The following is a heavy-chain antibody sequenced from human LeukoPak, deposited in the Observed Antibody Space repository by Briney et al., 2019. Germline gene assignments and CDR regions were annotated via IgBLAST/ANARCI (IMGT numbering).Heavy chain of an antibody. CDR3: ARKAAAGDFDY. D-gene: IGHD6-13*01. J-gene: IGHJ4*02. CDR1: GFTFSSYS. V-gene: IGHV4-38-2*01. CDR2: IYHSGST. Sequence: KPGGSLRLSCAASGFTFSSYSMNWVRQAPGKGLEWIGNIYHSGSTYYNPSLKSRVTISVDTSKNQFSLKLSSVTAADTAVYYCARKAAAGDFDYWGQGTLFTVSS.